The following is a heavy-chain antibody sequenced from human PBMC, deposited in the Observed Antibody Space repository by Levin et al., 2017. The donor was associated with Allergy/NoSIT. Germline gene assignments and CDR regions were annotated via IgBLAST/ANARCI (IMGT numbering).Heavy chain of an antibody. CDR3: ARDMGIAAAGTRWFDP. CDR1: GFTVSSNY. Sequence: SCAASGFTVSSNYMSWVRQAPGKGLEWVSVIYSGGSTYYADSVKGRFTISRDNSKNTLYLQMNSLRAEDTAVYYCARDMGIAAAGTRWFDPWGQGTLVTVSS. CDR2: IYSGGST. V-gene: IGHV3-66*01. D-gene: IGHD6-13*01. J-gene: IGHJ5*02.